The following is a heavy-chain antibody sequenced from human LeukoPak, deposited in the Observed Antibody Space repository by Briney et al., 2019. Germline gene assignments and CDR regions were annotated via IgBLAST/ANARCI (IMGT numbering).Heavy chain of an antibody. D-gene: IGHD1-7*01. V-gene: IGHV1-18*01. CDR2: ISAYNGNT. J-gene: IGHJ3*02. Sequence: ASVKVSCKASGYTFTSYGISWVRQAPGQGLEWMGWISAYNGNTNYAQKLQGRVTMTTDTSTSTAYMELRSLRSDDTAVYYCARDRKLELRSNAFDIWGQGTMVTVSS. CDR1: GYTFTSYG. CDR3: ARDRKLELRSNAFDI.